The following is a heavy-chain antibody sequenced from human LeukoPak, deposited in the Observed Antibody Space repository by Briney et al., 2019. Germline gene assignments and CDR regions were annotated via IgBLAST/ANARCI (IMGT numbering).Heavy chain of an antibody. J-gene: IGHJ4*02. Sequence: SETLSLTCTVSGGSISSGGYYWSWIRQPPGKGLEWIGYIYHSGSTNYNPSLKSRVTISVDTSKNQFSLKLSSVTAADTAVYYCARSKYPTLFDYWGQGTLVTVSS. D-gene: IGHD4-11*01. V-gene: IGHV4-61*08. CDR2: IYHSGST. CDR1: GGSISSGGYY. CDR3: ARSKYPTLFDY.